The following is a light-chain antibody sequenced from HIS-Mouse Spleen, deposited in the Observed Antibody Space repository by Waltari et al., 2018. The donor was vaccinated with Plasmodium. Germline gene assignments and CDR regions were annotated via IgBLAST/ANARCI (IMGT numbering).Light chain of an antibody. Sequence: DIQITQSPTSLSAFVGDSINSTCRASQGISNYLAWYQQKPGKVPKLLIYAASTLQSGVPSRFSGSGSGTDFTLTISSLQPEDVATYYCQKYNSAPWTFGQGTKVEIK. CDR2: AAS. J-gene: IGKJ1*01. V-gene: IGKV1-27*01. CDR1: QGISNY. CDR3: QKYNSAPWT.